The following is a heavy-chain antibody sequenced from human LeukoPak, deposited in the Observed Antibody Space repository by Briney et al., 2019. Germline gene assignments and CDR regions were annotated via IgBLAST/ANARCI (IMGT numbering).Heavy chain of an antibody. V-gene: IGHV1-18*04. J-gene: IGHJ5*02. D-gene: IGHD6-13*01. CDR2: ISAYNGNT. Sequence: ASVKVSCKASGYTFTGYYMHWVRQAPGQGLEWMGWISAYNGNTNYAQKLQGRVTMTTDTSTSTAYMELRSLRSDDTAVYYCARDRSSWVRWFDPWGQGTLVTVSS. CDR3: ARDRSSWVRWFDP. CDR1: GYTFTGYY.